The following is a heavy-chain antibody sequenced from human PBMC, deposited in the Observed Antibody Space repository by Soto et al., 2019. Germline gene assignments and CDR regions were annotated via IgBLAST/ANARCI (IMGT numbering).Heavy chain of an antibody. D-gene: IGHD2-21*01. CDR3: GRVVEGATRHTDFDY. Sequence: SETLSLTCAVSGVSIHNSHSFWGWIRQPPGKGLEFIANVYYSGGAHYNPSFKSRVTISVDTATNQVSLRMSSVTAADTAVYFCGRVVEGATRHTDFDYWGQGTLVTGSS. CDR2: VYYSGGA. J-gene: IGHJ4*02. V-gene: IGHV4-39*01. CDR1: GVSIHNSHSF.